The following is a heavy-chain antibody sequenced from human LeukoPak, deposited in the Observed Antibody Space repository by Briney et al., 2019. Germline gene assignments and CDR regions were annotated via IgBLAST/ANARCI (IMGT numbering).Heavy chain of an antibody. D-gene: IGHD2-8*02. CDR3: ARSAGWWSLDY. V-gene: IGHV4-4*01. Sequence: PETLSLTCAVSGDSISSRNWWNWVRQSPGKGLDWVGEISHGGITKYNPSLKNRVTISKDNPRNEFSLKLNSVTAADTAVYFCARSAGWWSLDYWGQGALVTVSA. J-gene: IGHJ4*02. CDR2: ISHGGIT. CDR1: GDSISSRNW.